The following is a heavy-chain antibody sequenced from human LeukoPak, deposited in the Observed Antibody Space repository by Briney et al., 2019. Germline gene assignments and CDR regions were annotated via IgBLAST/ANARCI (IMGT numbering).Heavy chain of an antibody. D-gene: IGHD3-3*01. V-gene: IGHV1-69*05. CDR2: IIPIFGTA. CDR1: GGTFSSYA. CDR3: ARETYYDFWGSAANWFDP. J-gene: IGHJ5*02. Sequence: ASVKVSCKASGGTFSSYAISWVRQAPGQGLEWMGRIIPIFGTANYAQKFQGRVTITTDESTSTAYMELSSLRSEDTAVYYCARETYYDFWGSAANWFDPWGQGTLVTVSS.